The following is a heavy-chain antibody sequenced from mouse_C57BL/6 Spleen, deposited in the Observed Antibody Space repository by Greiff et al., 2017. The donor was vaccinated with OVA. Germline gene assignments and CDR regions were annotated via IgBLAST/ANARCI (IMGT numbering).Heavy chain of an antibody. Sequence: EVQLQESGAELVRPGASVKLSCTASGFNIKDDYMHWVKQRPEQGLEWIGWIDPENGDTEYASKFQGKATITADTSSNTAYLQLSSLTSEDTAVYYCTPFSRTFDYWGQGTTLTVSS. V-gene: IGHV14-4*01. CDR1: GFNIKDDY. CDR3: TPFSRTFDY. CDR2: IDPENGDT. J-gene: IGHJ2*01.